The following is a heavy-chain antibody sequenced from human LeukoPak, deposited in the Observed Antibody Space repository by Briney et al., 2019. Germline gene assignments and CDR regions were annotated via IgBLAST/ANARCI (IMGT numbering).Heavy chain of an antibody. CDR1: GGSISSYN. CDR3: ARVGSSWRYFDY. D-gene: IGHD6-13*01. J-gene: IGHJ4*02. CDR2: IYYSGST. Sequence: PSETLSLTCTVSGGSISSYNWSWIRQPPGKDLEWIGYIYYSGSTNYNPSLKSRVTISVDTSKNQFSLKLSSVTAADTAVYYCARVGSSWRYFDYWGQGTLVTVSS. V-gene: IGHV4-59*01.